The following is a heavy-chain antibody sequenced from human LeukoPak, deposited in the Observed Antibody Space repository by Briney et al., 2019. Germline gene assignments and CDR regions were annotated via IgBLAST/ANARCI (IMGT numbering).Heavy chain of an antibody. Sequence: GESLKISCKSSGYSFTGYWIGWVRQMPGKGLEWMGITYPGDSDTRYSLSFQGQVTISADKSISTAYLQWSSLKASDTAMYYCARSGIAARKAAFDIWGQGTMVTVSS. V-gene: IGHV5-51*01. CDR3: ARSGIAARKAAFDI. CDR1: GYSFTGYW. J-gene: IGHJ3*02. CDR2: TYPGDSDT. D-gene: IGHD6-6*01.